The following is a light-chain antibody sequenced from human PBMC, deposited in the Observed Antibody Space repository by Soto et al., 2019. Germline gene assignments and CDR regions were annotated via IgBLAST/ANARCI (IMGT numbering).Light chain of an antibody. CDR2: EVN. J-gene: IGLJ2*01. CDR1: SSDVGSYKY. Sequence: QPASVSGSPGQSITISCTGTSSDVGSYKYVSWYQKHPGTAPKLVIYEVNSRPSGVPNRFSGSKSGNTASLTISGLQAEDEADYYCSSYTISSTVLFGGGTKVTVL. CDR3: SSYTISSTVL. V-gene: IGLV2-14*01.